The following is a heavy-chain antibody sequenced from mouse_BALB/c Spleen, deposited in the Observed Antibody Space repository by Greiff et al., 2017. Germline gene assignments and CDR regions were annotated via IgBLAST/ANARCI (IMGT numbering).Heavy chain of an antibody. CDR2: IRNKANGYTT. D-gene: IGHD3-1*01. V-gene: IGHV7-3*02. J-gene: IGHJ3*01. CDR1: GFTFTDYY. Sequence: EVKLQESGGGLVQPGGSLRLSCATSGFTFTDYYMSWVRQPPGKALEWLGFIRNKANGYTTEYSASVKGRFTISRDNSQSILYLQMNTLRAEDSATYYCARDTRAGDWFAYWGQGTLVTVSA. CDR3: ARDTRAGDWFAY.